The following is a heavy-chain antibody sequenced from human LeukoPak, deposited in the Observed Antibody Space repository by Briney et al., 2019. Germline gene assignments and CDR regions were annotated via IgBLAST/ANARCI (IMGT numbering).Heavy chain of an antibody. V-gene: IGHV3-30*18. CDR1: GFSFSTFH. CDR2: ISYDGSNK. CDR3: AKPYGSRDPNFDH. D-gene: IGHD2-2*01. J-gene: IGHJ4*02. Sequence: GSLRLSCAASGFSFSTFHMDWVRQAPGKGLEWVAVISYDGSNKYYADSVKGRFTISRDNSKDTLYLQMNTLRVEDTAVYYCAKPYGSRDPNFDHWGQGTLVTVSS.